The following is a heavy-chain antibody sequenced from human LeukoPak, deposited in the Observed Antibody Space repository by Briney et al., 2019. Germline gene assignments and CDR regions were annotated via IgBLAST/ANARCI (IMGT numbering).Heavy chain of an antibody. V-gene: IGHV1-69*05. CDR1: GGTFSSYA. Sequence: ASVKVSCKASGGTFSSYAISWVRQAPGQGLEWMGGIIPIFGTANYAQKFQGRVTITTDESTSTAYMELSSLRSEDTAVYYCARKGRNSSGWFPFDYWGQGSLVTVSS. D-gene: IGHD6-19*01. CDR2: IIPIFGTA. J-gene: IGHJ4*02. CDR3: ARKGRNSSGWFPFDY.